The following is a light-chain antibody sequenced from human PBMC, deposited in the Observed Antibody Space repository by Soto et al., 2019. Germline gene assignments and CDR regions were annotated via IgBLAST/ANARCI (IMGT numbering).Light chain of an antibody. J-gene: IGLJ3*02. CDR3: GSFTTSRIWV. V-gene: IGLV2-14*01. CDR2: GVN. CDR1: SSDVGGYKY. Sequence: QSALTQPPSASGSPGQSVTISCTGTSSDVGGYKYVSWYQQHPGKGPNLLIYGVNSRPSGISNRFSGSKSGNTASLTISGLQVEDEAEYFCGSFTTSRIWVFGGGTKLTVL.